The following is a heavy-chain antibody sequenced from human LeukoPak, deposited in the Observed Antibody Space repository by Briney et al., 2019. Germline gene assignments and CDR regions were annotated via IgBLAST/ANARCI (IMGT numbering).Heavy chain of an antibody. Sequence: SETLSLTCAVSAYSIGSGYYWGWIRQPPEKGLEWIGSFYHSGSTYYNPSLKSRVTISVDTSKNQFSLKLSSVTAADTAVYYCARHDFYSNYPHNWFDPWGQGTLVTVSS. CDR2: FYHSGST. CDR1: AYSIGSGYY. V-gene: IGHV4-38-2*01. CDR3: ARHDFYSNYPHNWFDP. D-gene: IGHD4-11*01. J-gene: IGHJ5*02.